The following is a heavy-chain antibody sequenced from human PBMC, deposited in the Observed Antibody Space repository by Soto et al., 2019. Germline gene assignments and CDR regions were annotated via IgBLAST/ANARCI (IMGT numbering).Heavy chain of an antibody. CDR3: AKSFCSSSSCFFLWVDP. D-gene: IGHD2-2*01. J-gene: IGHJ5*02. CDR1: GFDFSSYA. V-gene: IGHV3-23*01. CDR2: ISGTGVPT. Sequence: EVQLLESGGGLVHPGGSLRLSCAASGFDFSSYAMSWVRQAPGKGLECISLISGTGVPTLYAESVKGRFCVSRDNSKDTLFLEMNNLGVDDTAMYYCAKSFCSSSSCFFLWVDPWGPGTLVTVSS.